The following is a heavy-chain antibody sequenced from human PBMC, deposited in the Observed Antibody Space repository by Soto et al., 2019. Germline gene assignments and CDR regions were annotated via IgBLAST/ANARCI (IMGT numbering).Heavy chain of an antibody. CDR2: NSGRGGHE. CDR3: ARERTSGFSSGLYSDF. J-gene: IGHJ4*02. Sequence: QVQLLVSGGGLVKAGGSLRLSCATSGFILEDYYMTWVRQAPGKGLEWVAYNSGRGGHEQFGDSVKGRFTLSRDSATSAVYLQMTGRKVEETGMYFCARERTSGFSSGLYSDFWGQGSLVTGSS. V-gene: IGHV3-11*01. CDR1: GFILEDYY. D-gene: IGHD1-1*01.